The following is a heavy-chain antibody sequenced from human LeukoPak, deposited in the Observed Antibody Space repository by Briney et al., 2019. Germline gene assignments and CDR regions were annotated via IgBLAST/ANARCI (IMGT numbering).Heavy chain of an antibody. V-gene: IGHV4-39*07. J-gene: IGHJ5*02. CDR2: IYYSGST. D-gene: IGHD2-21*01. CDR1: SGSISSSSYY. CDR3: ARDRIGLDP. Sequence: SETLSLTCTVSSGSISSSSYYWGWIRQPPGKGLEWIGSIYYSGSTYYNPSLKSRVTISVDTSKNQFSLKLSSVTAADTAVYYCARDRIGLDPWGQGTLVTVSS.